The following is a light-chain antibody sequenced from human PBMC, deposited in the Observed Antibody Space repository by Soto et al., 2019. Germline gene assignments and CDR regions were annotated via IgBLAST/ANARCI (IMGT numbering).Light chain of an antibody. Sequence: QSVLTQPPSASGTPGQRVTISCSGSSSNIGTNTVIWYQQLPGAAPKLLIYSDNQRPSGVPDRFSGSKSGTSASLAISGLKSEDEADYFCAALDVSLVVFGGGTKLTVL. CDR3: AALDVSLVV. V-gene: IGLV1-44*01. CDR2: SDN. J-gene: IGLJ2*01. CDR1: SSNIGTNT.